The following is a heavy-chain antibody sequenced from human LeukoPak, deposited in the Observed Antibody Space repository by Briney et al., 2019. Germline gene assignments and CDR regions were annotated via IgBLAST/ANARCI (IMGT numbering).Heavy chain of an antibody. CDR3: ARGPRKGYDILTSDYYYGMDV. CDR2: IIPILGIA. CDR1: GGTFSSFG. V-gene: IGHV1-69*04. Sequence: SVKVSCKASGGTFSSFGFSWVRQAPGQGLEWMGRIIPILGIANYAQKLQGRVTITADKSTSTAYMELSSLRSEDTAVYYCARGPRKGYDILTSDYYYGMDVWGQGTTVTVSS. D-gene: IGHD3-9*01. J-gene: IGHJ6*02.